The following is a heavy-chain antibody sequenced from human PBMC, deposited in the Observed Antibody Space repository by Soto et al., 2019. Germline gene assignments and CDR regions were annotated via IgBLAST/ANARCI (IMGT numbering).Heavy chain of an antibody. CDR3: ASIPGGPPLRYFDY. D-gene: IGHD3-10*01. Sequence: GGSLRLSCAASGFTFSSHSMNWVRQAPGKGLEWVSSISSSGSYIYYADSLEGRFAISRDNAKNSLYLQMNSLRAEDTAVYYCASIPGGPPLRYFDYWGQGTLVTVSS. CDR2: ISSSGSYI. CDR1: GFTFSSHS. J-gene: IGHJ4*02. V-gene: IGHV3-21*01.